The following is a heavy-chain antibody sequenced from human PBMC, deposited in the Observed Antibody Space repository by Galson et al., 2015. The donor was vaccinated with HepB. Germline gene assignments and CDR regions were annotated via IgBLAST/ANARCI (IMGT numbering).Heavy chain of an antibody. CDR2: IRSTSNYI. D-gene: IGHD2-2*01. Sequence: SLRLSCAASGFTFCSYTVNWVRQAPGQGQEWVASIRSTSNYIYYADSVKGRFTISRDNAKNSLYLQMNSLRAEDTAVYYCARDGQPAARNSGMDVWGQGTTVIVSS. J-gene: IGHJ6*02. CDR1: GFTFCSYT. CDR3: ARDGQPAARNSGMDV. V-gene: IGHV3-21*01.